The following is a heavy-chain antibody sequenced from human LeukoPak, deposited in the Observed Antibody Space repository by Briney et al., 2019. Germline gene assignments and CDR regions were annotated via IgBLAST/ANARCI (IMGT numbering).Heavy chain of an antibody. J-gene: IGHJ6*02. CDR2: IWYDGSNK. CDR1: GFTFSSYG. Sequence: PGGSLRLSCAASGFTFSSYGMHWVRLAPGKGLEWVAVIWYDGSNKYYADSVKGRFTISRDNSKNTLYLQMNSLRAEDTAVFYCARGTPVADYYYYGLDVWGQGTTVTVSS. V-gene: IGHV3-33*01. CDR3: ARGTPVADYYYYGLDV. D-gene: IGHD1-1*01.